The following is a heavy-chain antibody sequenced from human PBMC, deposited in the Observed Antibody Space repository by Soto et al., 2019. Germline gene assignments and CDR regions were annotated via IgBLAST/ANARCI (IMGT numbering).Heavy chain of an antibody. Sequence: GASVKVSCKASGYTFTSYGISWVRQAPGQGLEWMGWIIPIFGTANYAQKFQGRATITADESTSTAYMELSSLRSEDTAVYYCARPRWGMTTVNVRVNYYYYYGMDVWGQGTTVTVSS. V-gene: IGHV1-69*13. CDR3: ARPRWGMTTVNVRVNYYYYYGMDV. CDR1: GYTFTSYG. CDR2: IIPIFGTA. J-gene: IGHJ6*02. D-gene: IGHD4-17*01.